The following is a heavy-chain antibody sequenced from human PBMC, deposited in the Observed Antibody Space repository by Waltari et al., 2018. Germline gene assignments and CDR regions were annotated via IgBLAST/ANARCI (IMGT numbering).Heavy chain of an antibody. CDR2: ISDSGENT. V-gene: IGHV3-23*01. CDR3: ARRGGSAYFGAFDL. J-gene: IGHJ3*01. D-gene: IGHD3-22*01. Sequence: EVQLLESGGGLVQPGGSLRLSCAASGFTFSTYALSWVRQAPGKGLQWVSAISDSGENTVYAHSVKGRFTISRDNSKNTLYLQMNRLRAEDTAIFYCARRGGSAYFGAFDLWGQGTLVTVSS. CDR1: GFTFSTYA.